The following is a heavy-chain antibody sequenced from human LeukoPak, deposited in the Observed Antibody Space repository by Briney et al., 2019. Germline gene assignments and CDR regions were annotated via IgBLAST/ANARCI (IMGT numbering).Heavy chain of an antibody. CDR3: ARSLSSGYYFPFDY. CDR2: IYYSGST. CDR1: GGSISSYY. Sequence: PSETLSLTCTVSGGSISSYYWGWIRQPPGKGLEWIGYIYYSGSTNYNPSLKSRVTISVDTSKNQFSLKLSSVTAADTAVYYCARSLSSGYYFPFDYWGQGTLVTVSS. V-gene: IGHV4-59*01. J-gene: IGHJ4*02. D-gene: IGHD3-22*01.